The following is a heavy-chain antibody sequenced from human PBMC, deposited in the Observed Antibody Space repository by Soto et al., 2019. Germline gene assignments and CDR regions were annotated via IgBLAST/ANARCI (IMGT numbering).Heavy chain of an antibody. Sequence: GGSLRLSCEASGFLFSCYAMNLVRQSPGKGLQWVSSITGSSDYTSYIASVKGRFTISRDNSKNTLYLQMNSLRAEDTAVYFCAKEQTTGEPYAYDHWSQGNGVTVSS. J-gene: IGHJ4*02. CDR2: ITGSSDYT. CDR3: AKEQTTGEPYAYDH. CDR1: GFLFSCYA. D-gene: IGHD2-8*02. V-gene: IGHV3-23*01.